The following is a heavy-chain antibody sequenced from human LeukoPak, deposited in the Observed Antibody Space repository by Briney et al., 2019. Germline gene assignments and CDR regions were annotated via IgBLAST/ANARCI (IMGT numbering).Heavy chain of an antibody. V-gene: IGHV3-21*04. CDR2: ISSSSYI. D-gene: IGHD5-12*01. J-gene: IGHJ4*02. CDR3: VKDRPTWPIDY. CDR1: GFTFSSYS. Sequence: GGSLRLSCAASGFTFSSYSMNWVRQAPGKGLEWVSSISSSSYIYYADSVKGRFTISRDNSKNTLYLQMNSLRAEDTAVYYCVKDRPTWPIDYWGQGTLVTVSS.